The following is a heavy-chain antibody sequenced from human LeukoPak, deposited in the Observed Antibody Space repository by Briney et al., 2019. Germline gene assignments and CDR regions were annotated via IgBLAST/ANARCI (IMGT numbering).Heavy chain of an antibody. Sequence: PSETLSLTCAVYGGSFSGYYWSCIRQPPGKGLEWIGEINHSGSTNYNPSLKSRVTISVDTSKNQFSLKLSSVTAADTAVCYCARGTRRSYYGSGSFSGKRNYFDYWGQGTLVTVSS. V-gene: IGHV4-34*01. D-gene: IGHD3-10*01. CDR2: INHSGST. J-gene: IGHJ4*02. CDR3: ARGTRRSYYGSGSFSGKRNYFDY. CDR1: GGSFSGYY.